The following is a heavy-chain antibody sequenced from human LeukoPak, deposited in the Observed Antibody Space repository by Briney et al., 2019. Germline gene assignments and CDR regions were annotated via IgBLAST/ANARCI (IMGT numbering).Heavy chain of an antibody. V-gene: IGHV4-61*02. CDR1: GGSISSGSYY. Sequence: SETLSLTCTVSGGSISSGSYYWSWIRQPAGKGLEWIGRIYTSGSTNYNPSLKSRVTISVDTSKNQFSLKLSSVTAADTAVYYCARVSTTVMRYYYYYMDVWGKGTTVTVSS. CDR2: IYTSGST. D-gene: IGHD4-11*01. CDR3: ARVSTTVMRYYYYYMDV. J-gene: IGHJ6*03.